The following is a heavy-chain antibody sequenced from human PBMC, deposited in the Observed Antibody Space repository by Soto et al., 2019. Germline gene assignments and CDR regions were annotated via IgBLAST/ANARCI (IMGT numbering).Heavy chain of an antibody. CDR2: ISYDGSNK. CDR1: GFTFSSYA. D-gene: IGHD2-15*01. CDR3: ARDLGYCSGGSCPFDYYYGMDV. J-gene: IGHJ6*02. Sequence: GGSLRLSCAASGFTFSSYAMHWVRQAPGKGLEWVAVISYDGSNKYYADSVKGRFTISRDNSKNTLYLQMNSLRAEDTAVYYCARDLGYCSGGSCPFDYYYGMDVWGQGTTVTVSS. V-gene: IGHV3-30-3*01.